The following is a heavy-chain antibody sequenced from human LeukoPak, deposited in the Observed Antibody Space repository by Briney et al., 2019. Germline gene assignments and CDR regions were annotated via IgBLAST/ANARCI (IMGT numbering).Heavy chain of an antibody. CDR1: GDSIRSYT. CDR3: ARETYHSAWYGDV. J-gene: IGHJ4*02. D-gene: IGHD6-19*01. V-gene: IGHV4-4*07. Sequence: SEALSLTCTVSGDSIRSYTWSWTRQPAGMGLEWIGRIYSSGSTSYNPSFDSRVTISVDTSKNQFSLKLSSLTAADTAVYYCARETYHSAWYGDVWGQGALVTVSS. CDR2: IYSSGST.